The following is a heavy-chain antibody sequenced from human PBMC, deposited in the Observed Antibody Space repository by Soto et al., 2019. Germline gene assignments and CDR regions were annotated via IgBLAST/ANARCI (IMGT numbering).Heavy chain of an antibody. CDR1: GFTFSSYW. CDR2: INNDESST. V-gene: IGHV3-74*01. Sequence: GGSLRLSCAASGFTFSSYWMYWVRQVPGKGLVWVSRINNDESSTSYADSVKGRFTISRDNAKNTLYLQMNSLRAEDTAVYYCEREAAAGTFDYWGQGT. D-gene: IGHD6-13*01. J-gene: IGHJ4*02. CDR3: EREAAAGTFDY.